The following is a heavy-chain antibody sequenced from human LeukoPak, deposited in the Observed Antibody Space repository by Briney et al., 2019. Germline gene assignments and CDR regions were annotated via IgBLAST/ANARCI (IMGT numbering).Heavy chain of an antibody. CDR2: INPSGGST. D-gene: IGHD2-21*01. CDR3: ARQADASRLVIRFDP. V-gene: IGHV1-46*01. Sequence: ASVKVSCKASGYTFTSYGISWVRQAPGQGLEWMGIINPSGGSTSYAQKFQGRVTMTRDTSTSTVYMELSSLRSEDTAVYYCARQADASRLVIRFDPWGQGTLVTVSS. CDR1: GYTFTSYG. J-gene: IGHJ5*02.